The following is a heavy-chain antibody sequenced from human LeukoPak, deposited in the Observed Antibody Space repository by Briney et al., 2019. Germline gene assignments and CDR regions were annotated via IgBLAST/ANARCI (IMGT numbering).Heavy chain of an antibody. CDR3: ARDPGRSGGSCYSDY. V-gene: IGHV3-48*04. CDR1: GFTFSYYS. CDR2: ISSSSSPI. D-gene: IGHD2-15*01. Sequence: QPGGSLRLSCAASGFTFSYYSMNWVRQAPGKGLEWVSYISSSSSPIYYADSVKGRFTISRDNAKNSLYQQMNSLRAEDTAVYYCARDPGRSGGSCYSDYWGQGTLVTVSS. J-gene: IGHJ4*02.